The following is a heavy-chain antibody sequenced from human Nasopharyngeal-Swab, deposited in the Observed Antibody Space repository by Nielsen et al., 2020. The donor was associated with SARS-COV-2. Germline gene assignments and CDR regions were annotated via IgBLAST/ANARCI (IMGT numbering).Heavy chain of an antibody. CDR2: IWYDGSNK. Sequence: GESLKISCAASGFTFSSCGMHWVRQAPGKGLEWVAVIWYDGSNKYYADSVKGRFTISRDNSKNTLYLQMNSLRAEDTAVYYCARGYIITKTDYYFDYWGQGTLVTVSS. CDR1: GFTFSSCG. CDR3: ARGYIITKTDYYFDY. J-gene: IGHJ4*02. D-gene: IGHD3-10*01. V-gene: IGHV3-33*01.